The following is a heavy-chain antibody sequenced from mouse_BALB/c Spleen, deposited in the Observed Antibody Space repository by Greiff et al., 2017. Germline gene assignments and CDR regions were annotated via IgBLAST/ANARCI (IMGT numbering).Heavy chain of an antibody. V-gene: IGHV5-4*02. J-gene: IGHJ3*01. CDR3: ARGVYYGFAY. CDR1: GFTFSDYY. CDR2: ISDGGSYT. Sequence: DVMLVASGGGLVKPGGSLKLSCAASGFTFSDYYMYWVRQTPENRLEWVATISDGGSYTYYPDSVKGRFTISRDNAKNNLYLQMSSLKSEDTAMYYCARGVYYGFAYWGQGTLVTVSA. D-gene: IGHD1-1*01.